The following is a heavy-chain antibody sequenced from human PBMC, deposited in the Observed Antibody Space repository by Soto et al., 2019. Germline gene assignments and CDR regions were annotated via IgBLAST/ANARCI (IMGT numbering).Heavy chain of an antibody. J-gene: IGHJ4*02. CDR3: AKSALGRCFGTVTPVVPGRDY. Sequence: EVQLLDSGGDLVQPGGSLRLSCAASGFTFSNYPMSWVRQSPGKGLEWVSAISGSGGRTYYADSVKGRFTISRDNSKNTLYLQINSLRAEDTAVYYCAKSALGRCFGTVTPVVPGRDYWGQGTLVTVSS. CDR2: ISGSGGRT. D-gene: IGHD1-1*01. V-gene: IGHV3-23*01. CDR1: GFTFSNYP.